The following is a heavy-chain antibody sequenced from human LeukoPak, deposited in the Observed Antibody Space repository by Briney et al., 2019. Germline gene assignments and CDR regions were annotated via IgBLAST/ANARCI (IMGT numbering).Heavy chain of an antibody. V-gene: IGHV4-61*08. J-gene: IGHJ4*02. Sequence: SETLSLTCTVSGGSISSGDYYWSWIRQPPGRGLEWIGYIYYSGSTNYNPSLKSRVTISVDTSKNQFSLKLSSVTAADTAVYYCAGTSSGWDVYDYWGQGTLVTVSS. CDR3: AGTSSGWDVYDY. CDR1: GGSISSGDYY. CDR2: IYYSGST. D-gene: IGHD6-19*01.